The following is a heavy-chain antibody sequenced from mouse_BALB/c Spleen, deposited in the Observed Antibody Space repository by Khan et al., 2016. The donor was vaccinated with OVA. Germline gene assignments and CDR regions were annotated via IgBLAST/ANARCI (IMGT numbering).Heavy chain of an antibody. J-gene: IGHJ2*01. Sequence: VQLKQSGAELVKPGASVKLSCTASGFNIKDTYMHWVKQRPEQGLEWIGRIDPANGNPKYDPKFQGKATIPADTSSNTAYLQLSSLTSEDTAVYYGARINAWGQGTTLTVSS. CDR1: GFNIKDTY. CDR2: IDPANGNP. CDR3: ARINA. V-gene: IGHV14-3*02.